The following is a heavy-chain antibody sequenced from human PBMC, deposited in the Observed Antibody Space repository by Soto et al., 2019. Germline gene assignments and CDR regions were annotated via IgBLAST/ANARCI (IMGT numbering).Heavy chain of an antibody. CDR3: ARGGVLRYFDWLLPLASYFDY. CDR2: INHSGST. V-gene: IGHV4-34*01. D-gene: IGHD3-9*01. Sequence: SETLSLTCAVYGGSFSGYYWSWIRQPPGKGLEWIGEINHSGSTNYNPSLKSRVTISVDTSKNQFSLKLSSVTAADTAVYYCARGGVLRYFDWLLPLASYFDYWGQGTLVTLSS. J-gene: IGHJ4*02. CDR1: GGSFSGYY.